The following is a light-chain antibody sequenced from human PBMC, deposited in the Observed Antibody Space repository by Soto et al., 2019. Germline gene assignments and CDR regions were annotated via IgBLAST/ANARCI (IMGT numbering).Light chain of an antibody. CDR3: QQYGSSPPT. J-gene: IGKJ1*01. V-gene: IGKV3-20*01. CDR1: QSVNSNY. Sequence: EIVLTQSPGTLSLSPGERATLSCRASQSVNSNYLAWYRRKPGQAPSLLIYGASTRATGIPGRFSGSGSGTDFTLTITRLEPEDFPVYYCQQYGSSPPTFGQGTKVDIK. CDR2: GAS.